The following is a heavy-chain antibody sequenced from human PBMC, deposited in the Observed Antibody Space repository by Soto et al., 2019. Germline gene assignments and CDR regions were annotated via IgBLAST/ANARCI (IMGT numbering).Heavy chain of an antibody. CDR2: ISYDGSNK. CDR3: ARGGPITMGRGDTTYGMDV. J-gene: IGHJ6*02. D-gene: IGHD3-10*01. V-gene: IGHV3-30-3*01. CDR1: GFTFSSYA. Sequence: GGSLRLSCAASGFTFSSYAMHWVRQAPGKGLEWVAVISYDGSNKYYADSVKGRFTISRDNSKNTLYLQMNSLRAEDTAVYYCARGGPITMGRGDTTYGMDVWGQGTTVTVSS.